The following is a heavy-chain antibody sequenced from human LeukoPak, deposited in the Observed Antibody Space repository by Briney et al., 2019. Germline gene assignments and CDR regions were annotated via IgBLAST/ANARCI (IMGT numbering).Heavy chain of an antibody. Sequence: SETLSLTCAVYGGSFSGYYWSWIRQPPEKGLEWIGEINHSGSTNYNPSLKSRVTISVDTSKNQFSLKLTSVTVADTAVYYCARREWGYAVSVWGKGTTITVSS. V-gene: IGHV4-34*01. CDR1: GGSFSGYY. CDR2: INHSGST. CDR3: ARREWGYAVSV. D-gene: IGHD2-2*01. J-gene: IGHJ6*04.